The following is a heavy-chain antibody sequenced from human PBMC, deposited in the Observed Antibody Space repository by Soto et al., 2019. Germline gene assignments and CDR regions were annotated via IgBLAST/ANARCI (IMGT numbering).Heavy chain of an antibody. V-gene: IGHV5-51*01. D-gene: IGHD1-26*01. CDR2: IYPGDSDT. Sequence: GESLKISCKGSGYSFTNYWITWVRQMPGKGLEWMGIIYPGDSDTRYSPSFQGQVTISADKSISTAYLQWSSLKASDTAIYYCARRLEGGGSLPYNWFDPWGQGTLVTVSS. CDR3: ARRLEGGGSLPYNWFDP. J-gene: IGHJ5*02. CDR1: GYSFTNYW.